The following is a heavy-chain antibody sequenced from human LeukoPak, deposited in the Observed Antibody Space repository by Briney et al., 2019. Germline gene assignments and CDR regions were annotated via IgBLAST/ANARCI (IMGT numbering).Heavy chain of an antibody. CDR3: ARGFMGYNFDY. V-gene: IGHV4-34*01. Sequence: PSETLSLTCAVYGGSFSGYYWSWIRQPPGKGLEWIGEINHSGSTNYNPSLKSRVTISVDTSKNQFSLKLSSVTAADTAVYYCARGFMGYNFDYWGQGTLVTVSS. J-gene: IGHJ4*02. CDR2: INHSGST. CDR1: GGSFSGYY. D-gene: IGHD5-12*01.